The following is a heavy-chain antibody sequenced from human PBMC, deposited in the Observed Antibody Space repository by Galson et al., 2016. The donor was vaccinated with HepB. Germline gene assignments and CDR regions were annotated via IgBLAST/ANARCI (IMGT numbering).Heavy chain of an antibody. CDR2: ISGAGGTT. CDR1: GFTFSSYA. Sequence: SLRLSCAASGFTFSSYAMSWIRQAPGKGLEWVSDISGAGGTTHYADSGKGRFTISRDNSRDTLYLQMDRLRAADTAVYYCAKERGWYGGPNYGSWGQGTLVTVSS. CDR3: AKERGWYGGPNYGS. J-gene: IGHJ5*02. D-gene: IGHD2-15*01. V-gene: IGHV3-23*01.